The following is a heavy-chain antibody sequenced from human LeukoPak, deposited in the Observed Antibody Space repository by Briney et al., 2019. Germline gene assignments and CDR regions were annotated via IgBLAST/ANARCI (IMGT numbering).Heavy chain of an antibody. CDR1: GGSISYNY. CDR2: IYHSGST. J-gene: IGHJ4*02. CDR3: ARTGNYYDSSGYWGWIDY. D-gene: IGHD3-22*01. V-gene: IGHV4-59*01. Sequence: PSETLSLTFTVSGGSISYNYWSWIRQPPGKGLEWIGYIYHSGSTNYNPSLKSRVTISIDMSMNQFSLKLSSVTAADTAVYYCARTGNYYDSSGYWGWIDYWGQGTLVTVSS.